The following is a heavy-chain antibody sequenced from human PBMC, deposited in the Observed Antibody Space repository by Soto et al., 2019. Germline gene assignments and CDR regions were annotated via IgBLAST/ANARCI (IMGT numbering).Heavy chain of an antibody. V-gene: IGHV4-59*01. J-gene: IGHJ5*02. CDR3: ARTLFGWGIWFDP. Sequence: QVQLQESGPGLVKPSETLSLTCTVSGGSISSYYRSWIRQPPGKGLEWIGYIYYSGSTNYNPSLKSRVTISVDTSKNQFSLKLSSVTAADTAVYYCARTLFGWGIWFDPRGQGTLVTVSS. CDR2: IYYSGST. D-gene: IGHD3-10*02. CDR1: GGSISSYY.